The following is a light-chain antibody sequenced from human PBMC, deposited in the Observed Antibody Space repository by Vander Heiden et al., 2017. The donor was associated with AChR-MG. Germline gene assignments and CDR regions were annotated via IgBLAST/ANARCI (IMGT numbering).Light chain of an antibody. CDR3: CSYAGSSTFEV. CDR1: SSDVGSYNL. CDR2: EVT. V-gene: IGLV2-23*02. J-gene: IGLJ2*01. Sequence: QSALTQPASVSGSPGQSSTISCTGTSSDVGSYNLVSWYQQHPDKAPKLMIYEVTKRPSGVSSRFSGSKSGNTASLTISGLQAEDEADYYCCSYAGSSTFEVFGGGTKLTVL.